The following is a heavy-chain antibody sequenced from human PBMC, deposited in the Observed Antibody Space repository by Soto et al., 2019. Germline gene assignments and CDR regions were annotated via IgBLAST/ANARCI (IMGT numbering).Heavy chain of an antibody. CDR1: GFIFRSHG. J-gene: IGHJ4*02. CDR2: IRNDGSKK. Sequence: QVQLVESGGGVVQPGRSLRLSCEVSGFIFRSHGMQWVRQAPDKGLEWVAVIRNDGSKKDYADSVKGRFTISRDNFQNTLYTQMNSLRVEDTAVYYCVRDPNSGSYHDYWGQGTLVTVSS. D-gene: IGHD1-26*01. V-gene: IGHV3-33*01. CDR3: VRDPNSGSYHDY.